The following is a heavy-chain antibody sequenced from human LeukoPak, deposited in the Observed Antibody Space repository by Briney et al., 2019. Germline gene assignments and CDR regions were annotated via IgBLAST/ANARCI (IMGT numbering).Heavy chain of an antibody. CDR2: INHSGST. J-gene: IGHJ3*02. V-gene: IGHV4-34*01. CDR3: ARFAYYYDSSGPHDAFDI. CDR1: GGSFSGYY. D-gene: IGHD3-22*01. Sequence: SETLSLTCAVYGGSFSGYYWSWIRQPPGKGLEWIGEINHSGSTNYNPSLKSRVTISVDTSKNQFSLKLSSVTAADTAVYYCARFAYYYDSSGPHDAFDIWGQGTMVTVSS.